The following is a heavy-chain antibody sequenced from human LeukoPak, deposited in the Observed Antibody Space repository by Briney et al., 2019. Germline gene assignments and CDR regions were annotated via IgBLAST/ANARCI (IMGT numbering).Heavy chain of an antibody. CDR3: ARGSDYDILTGYHDY. Sequence: RGSLRLSCAASGFTFSDYHMSWIRQAPGKGLEWVSYISSSGSTIYYADSVKGRFTISRDNAKNSLYLQMNSLRAEDTAVYYCARGSDYDILTGYHDYWGQGTLVTVSS. J-gene: IGHJ4*02. CDR2: ISSSGSTI. D-gene: IGHD3-9*01. CDR1: GFTFSDYH. V-gene: IGHV3-11*01.